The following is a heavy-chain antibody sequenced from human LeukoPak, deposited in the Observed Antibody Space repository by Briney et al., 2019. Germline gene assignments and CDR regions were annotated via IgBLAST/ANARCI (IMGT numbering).Heavy chain of an antibody. Sequence: GGSLRLSCAASGFTFSHFWMSWVRQAPGKGLEWVAYIKKTGSETYYVDSVKGRFIITRDNTRNSLFLQMYSLRAEDTAVYFCAREDGYCSGGNCYSYFDSWGQGTLVTVSS. CDR2: IKKTGSET. V-gene: IGHV3-7*01. CDR3: AREDGYCSGGNCYSYFDS. CDR1: GFTFSHFW. D-gene: IGHD2-15*01. J-gene: IGHJ4*02.